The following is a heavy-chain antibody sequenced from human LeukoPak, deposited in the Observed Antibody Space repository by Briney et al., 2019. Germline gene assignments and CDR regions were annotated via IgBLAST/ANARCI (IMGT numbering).Heavy chain of an antibody. CDR1: GFTFSSYG. CDR2: IHFDGSTK. Sequence: GGSLRLSCAASGFTFSSYGMHWVRQAPGKGLEWVAFIHFDGSTKYSGDSVKGRFTISRDNSKNTLYLQVNSLSPEDTAVYYCAKDQCTRTSCDGYPGYWGQGSLVTVSS. CDR3: AKDQCTRTSCDGYPGY. V-gene: IGHV3-30*02. J-gene: IGHJ4*02. D-gene: IGHD2-2*01.